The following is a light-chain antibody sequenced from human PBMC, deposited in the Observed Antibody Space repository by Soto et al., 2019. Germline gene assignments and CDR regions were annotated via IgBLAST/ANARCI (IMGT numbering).Light chain of an antibody. J-gene: IGLJ2*01. CDR2: RND. CDR3: AAWDDSRSGVV. V-gene: IGLV1-47*01. Sequence: QSVLTQPPSASGTPGQRVTISCSGSSSNIGSNYVYWYQQLPGTAPKLLIYRNDQRPSGVPDRFSGSKSGTSASLAISGLRSEDEGDYYCAAWDDSRSGVVFGGGTKLTVL. CDR1: SSNIGSNY.